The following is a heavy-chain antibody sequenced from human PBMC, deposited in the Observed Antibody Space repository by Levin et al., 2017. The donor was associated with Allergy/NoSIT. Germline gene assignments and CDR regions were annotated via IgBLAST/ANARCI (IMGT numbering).Heavy chain of an antibody. CDR1: GFTFSSYS. CDR2: ISSSSSYI. V-gene: IGHV3-21*01. D-gene: IGHD5-12*01. CDR3: ASDYSGYQWNYFDY. J-gene: IGHJ4*02. Sequence: GESLKISCAASGFTFSSYSMNWVRQAPGKGLEWVSSISSSSSYIYYADSVKGRFTISRDNAKNSLYLQMNSLRAEDTAVYYCASDYSGYQWNYFDYWGQGTLVTVSS.